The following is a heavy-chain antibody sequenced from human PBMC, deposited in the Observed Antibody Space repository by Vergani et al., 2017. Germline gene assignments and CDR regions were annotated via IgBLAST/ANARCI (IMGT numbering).Heavy chain of an antibody. V-gene: IGHV3-53*01. J-gene: IGHJ6*02. CDR3: ASTDYYDSSGYYYAYYYYGMDV. CDR2: IYSGGST. CDR1: GFTVSSNY. D-gene: IGHD3-22*01. Sequence: EVQLLESGGGLVQPGGSLRLSCAASGFTVSSNYMSWVRQAPGKGLEWVSVIYSGGSTYYADSVKGRFTISRDNSKNTLYLQINSLRAEDTAVYYCASTDYYDSSGYYYAYYYYGMDVGGQGTTVTVSS.